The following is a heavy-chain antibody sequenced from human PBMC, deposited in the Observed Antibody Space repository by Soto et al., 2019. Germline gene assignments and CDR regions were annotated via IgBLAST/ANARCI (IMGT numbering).Heavy chain of an antibody. CDR2: ISAYNGNT. J-gene: IGHJ6*02. V-gene: IGHV1-18*01. CDR3: ARDSDFWSGLTITYYYYGMDV. D-gene: IGHD3-3*01. Sequence: GASVKVSCKASGYTFTNYAIHWVRQAPGQRLEWMGWISAYNGNTNYAQKLQGRVTMTTDTSTSTAYMELRSLRSDDTAVYYCARDSDFWSGLTITYYYYGMDVWGQGTTVTVSS. CDR1: GYTFTNYA.